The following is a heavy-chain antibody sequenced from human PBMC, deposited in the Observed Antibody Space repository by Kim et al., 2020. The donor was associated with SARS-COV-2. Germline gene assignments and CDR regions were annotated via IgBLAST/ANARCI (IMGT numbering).Heavy chain of an antibody. V-gene: IGHV3-74*01. CDR1: GFTFSTYW. Sequence: GGSLRLSCAASGFTFSTYWMHWARQVPGKGLLWVSRINGDGSSTSYADSVKGRFTISRDNAKNTLYLQMNSLRAEDTAVYYCTRERAGDRDGMDVWGQGTTVTVSS. D-gene: IGHD7-27*01. J-gene: IGHJ6*02. CDR3: TRERAGDRDGMDV. CDR2: INGDGSST.